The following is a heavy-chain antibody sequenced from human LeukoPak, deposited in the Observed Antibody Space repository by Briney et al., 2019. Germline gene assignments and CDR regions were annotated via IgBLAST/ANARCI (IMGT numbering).Heavy chain of an antibody. V-gene: IGHV3-23*01. CDR1: GFTFSSYA. J-gene: IGHJ4*02. D-gene: IGHD1-7*01. CDR2: ISGSGGGT. Sequence: GGSLRLSCAASGFTFSSYAMSWVRQAPGKGLEWVSTISGSGGGTYYADSMKGRFTISRDNSKNMLYLQMNSLRAEDTAVYYCAKMGPTGTFYFDYWGQGTLVTVSS. CDR3: AKMGPTGTFYFDY.